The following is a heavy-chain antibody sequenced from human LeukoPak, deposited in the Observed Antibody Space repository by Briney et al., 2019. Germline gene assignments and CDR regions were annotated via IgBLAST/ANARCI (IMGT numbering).Heavy chain of an antibody. Sequence: GGSLRLSCAASGFTFSSYSMNWVRQAPGKGLEWVSSISSSSSYIYYAASVKGRFTISRDNAKNSLYLQMNSLRAEDTAVYYCARAGGWFGDYAFDIWGQGTMVTVSS. CDR2: ISSSSSYI. CDR3: ARAGGWFGDYAFDI. CDR1: GFTFSSYS. V-gene: IGHV3-21*01. J-gene: IGHJ3*02. D-gene: IGHD3-10*01.